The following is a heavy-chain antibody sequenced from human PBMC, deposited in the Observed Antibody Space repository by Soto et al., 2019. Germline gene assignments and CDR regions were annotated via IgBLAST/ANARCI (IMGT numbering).Heavy chain of an antibody. Sequence: EVQLVESGGGLVKPGGSLRLSCAASGFTFSSYSMYWVRQAPGKGLEWVSSISGSSSSIYYADSLKGRFTISRDNANNSLFLQMDSLRAEDTAMYFCARDSCYDAATIEYWGQGTIVTVSS. J-gene: IGHJ4*02. CDR3: ARDSCYDAATIEY. CDR1: GFTFSSYS. D-gene: IGHD5-12*01. V-gene: IGHV3-21*01. CDR2: ISGSSSSI.